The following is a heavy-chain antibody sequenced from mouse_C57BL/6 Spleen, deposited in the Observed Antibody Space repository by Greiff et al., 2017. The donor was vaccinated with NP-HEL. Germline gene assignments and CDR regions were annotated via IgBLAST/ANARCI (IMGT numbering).Heavy chain of an antibody. V-gene: IGHV1-69*01. J-gene: IGHJ2*01. CDR1: GYTFTSYW. D-gene: IGHD2-2*01. Sequence: VQLQQPGAELVMPGASVKLSCKASGYTFTSYWMHWVKQRPGQGLEWIGEIDPSDSYTNYNQKFKGKSTLTVDKSSSTAYMQLSSLTSEDSAVYYCARGGYDVYFDYWGQGTTLTVSS. CDR2: IDPSDSYT. CDR3: ARGGYDVYFDY.